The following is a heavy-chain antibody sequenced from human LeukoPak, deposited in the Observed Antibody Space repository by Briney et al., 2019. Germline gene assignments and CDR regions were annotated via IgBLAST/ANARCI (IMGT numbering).Heavy chain of an antibody. J-gene: IGHJ4*02. CDR3: GRDRSGSYGY. Sequence: ASVKVSYKASGGTFSSYAISWVRQAPGQGLEWMGWINPNSGGTNYAQKFQGRVTMTRDTSISTAYMELSRLRSDDTAVYYCGRDRSGSYGYWGQGTLVTVSS. CDR1: GGTFSSYA. D-gene: IGHD1-26*01. V-gene: IGHV1-2*02. CDR2: INPNSGGT.